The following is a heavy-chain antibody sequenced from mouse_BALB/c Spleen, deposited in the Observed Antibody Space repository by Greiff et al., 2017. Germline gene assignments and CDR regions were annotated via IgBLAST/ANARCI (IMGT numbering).Heavy chain of an antibody. V-gene: IGHV1S126*01. D-gene: IGHD1-1*01. CDR3: ARRAVVATRYAMDY. Sequence: VQGVESGPQLVRPGASVKISCKASGYSFTSYWMHWVKQRPGQGLEWIAMIDPSDSETRLNQKFKDKATLTVDKSSSTAYMQLSSPTSEDSAVYYCARRAVVATRYAMDYWGQGTSVTVSA. J-gene: IGHJ4*01. CDR1: GYSFTSYW. CDR2: IDPSDSET.